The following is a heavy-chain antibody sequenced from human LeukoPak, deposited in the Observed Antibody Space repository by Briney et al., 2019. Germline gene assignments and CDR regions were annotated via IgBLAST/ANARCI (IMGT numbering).Heavy chain of an antibody. D-gene: IGHD1-14*01. CDR2: INSDGSNT. J-gene: IGHJ4*02. CDR1: GFTFSSYA. CDR3: VQGINRGDRRYFDY. Sequence: PGGSLRLSCAASGFTFSSYAMSWVRQAPGKGLEWVSRINSDGSNTNYADSVKGRFTISRDNAKNTLYLQMDSLRAEDTAVYYCVQGINRGDRRYFDYWGQGTLVTVSS. V-gene: IGHV3-74*01.